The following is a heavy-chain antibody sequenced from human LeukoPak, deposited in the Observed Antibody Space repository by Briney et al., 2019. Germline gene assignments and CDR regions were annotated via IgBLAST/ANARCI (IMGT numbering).Heavy chain of an antibody. D-gene: IGHD6-13*01. Sequence: SVKVSCKASGGTFNSYAISWVRQAPGQGLEWMGRIIPILGIANYAQKFQGRVTITADKSTSTAYMELSSLRSDDTAVYYCATGGAAAGTYYYYYMDVWGKGTTVTVSS. CDR1: GGTFNSYA. CDR2: IIPILGIA. CDR3: ATGGAAAGTYYYYYMDV. J-gene: IGHJ6*03. V-gene: IGHV1-69*04.